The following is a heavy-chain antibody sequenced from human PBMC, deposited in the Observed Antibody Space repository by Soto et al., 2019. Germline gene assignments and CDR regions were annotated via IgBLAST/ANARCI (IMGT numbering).Heavy chain of an antibody. CDR2: ISDDGDNK. CDR1: GFTLTNYA. Sequence: QVQLVESGGDVVQPGRSLRLSCAASGFTLTNYAMHWVRQAPGKGLEWLGVISDDGDNKYYADSVKGRLTISRDNSNNTLYLQMNSLRPEDTAVYYCARDRYSSSTLFDYWGQGTLVTVSS. J-gene: IGHJ4*02. V-gene: IGHV3-30-3*01. CDR3: ARDRYSSSTLFDY. D-gene: IGHD6-6*01.